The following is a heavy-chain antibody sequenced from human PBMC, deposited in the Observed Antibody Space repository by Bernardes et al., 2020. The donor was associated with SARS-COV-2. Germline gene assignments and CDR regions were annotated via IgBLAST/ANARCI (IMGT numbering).Heavy chain of an antibody. CDR2: ISYDGSNK. V-gene: IGHV3-30*18. CDR3: AKDGEGDYGDYGPFDY. D-gene: IGHD4-17*01. CDR1: GYTFTSYG. Sequence: SCKASGYTFTSYGMHWVRQAPGKGLEWVAVISYDGSNKYYADSVKGRFTISRDNSKNTLYLQMNSLRAEDTAVYYCAKDGEGDYGDYGPFDYWGQGTLVTVSS. J-gene: IGHJ4*02.